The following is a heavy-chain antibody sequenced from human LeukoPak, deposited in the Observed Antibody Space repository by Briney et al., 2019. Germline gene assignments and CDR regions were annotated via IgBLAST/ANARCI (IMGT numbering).Heavy chain of an antibody. CDR2: IYYTGNT. J-gene: IGHJ5*02. Sequence: SETLSLTCTVSGGSISSGDYYWSWIRQPPGKGLEWIAYIYYTGNTYYNPSLKSRVTISVDTSKNQFSLKLSSVTAADTAMYYCARVGPYSGSYYWFDPWGQGTLVTVSS. CDR3: ARVGPYSGSYYWFDP. V-gene: IGHV4-30-4*08. D-gene: IGHD1-26*01. CDR1: GGSISSGDYY.